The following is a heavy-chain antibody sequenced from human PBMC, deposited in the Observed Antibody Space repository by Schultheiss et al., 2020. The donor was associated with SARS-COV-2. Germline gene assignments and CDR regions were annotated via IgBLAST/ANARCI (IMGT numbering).Heavy chain of an antibody. CDR1: GFAFSGFA. V-gene: IGHV3-21*01. CDR3: GRDLSGKDDY. Sequence: GGSLRLSCAASGFAFSGFAMNWVRQAPGKGLEWVSSISSGSRPHISYASSMRDRFTISRDNTKNSIYLQMNGLRGEDTAVYYCGRDLSGKDDYWGQGTLVTVSS. CDR2: ISSGSRPHI. J-gene: IGHJ4*02. D-gene: IGHD3-10*01.